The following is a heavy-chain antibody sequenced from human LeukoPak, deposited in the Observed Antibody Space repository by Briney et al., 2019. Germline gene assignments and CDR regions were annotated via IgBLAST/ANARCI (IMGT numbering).Heavy chain of an antibody. Sequence: SETLSLTCTVSGGSISSSSYYWGWIRQPPGKGLEWIGSIYYSGSTYYNPSLKSRVTISVDTSKNQFSLKLSSVTAADTAVYYCARMKDGYIMDWGQGTLVTVSS. D-gene: IGHD5-24*01. V-gene: IGHV4-39*07. J-gene: IGHJ4*02. CDR3: ARMKDGYIMD. CDR2: IYYSGST. CDR1: GGSISSSSYY.